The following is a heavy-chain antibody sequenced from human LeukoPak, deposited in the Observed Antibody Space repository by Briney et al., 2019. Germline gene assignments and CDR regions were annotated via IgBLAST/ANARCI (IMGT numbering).Heavy chain of an antibody. CDR2: ISYDGRNE. CDR3: ARDTIGYFDL. V-gene: IGHV3-30*04. J-gene: IGHJ2*01. CDR1: GFTFSIYP. Sequence: QPGRSLRLSCAASGFTFSIYPMHWVRQAPGKGLEWVAVISYDGRNEYYVDSVKGRFTISRDNSENTLYLQMNSLRAEDTAVYYCARDTIGYFDLWGRGTLVTVS. D-gene: IGHD2-15*01.